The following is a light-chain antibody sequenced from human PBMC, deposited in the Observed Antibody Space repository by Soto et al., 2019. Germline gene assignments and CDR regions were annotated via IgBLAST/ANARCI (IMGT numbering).Light chain of an antibody. CDR1: SSDVGGYNY. CDR3: SSYAGSNNFV. J-gene: IGLJ1*01. Sequence: QSALTQPPSASGSPGQSVTISCTGTSSDVGGYNYVSWYQQHPGKAPKLMIYEVSKRPSGVPDRFSGSKSGNTASLTVSGLHAEDEAGYYCSSYAGSNNFVFGTGTKVTVL. V-gene: IGLV2-8*01. CDR2: EVS.